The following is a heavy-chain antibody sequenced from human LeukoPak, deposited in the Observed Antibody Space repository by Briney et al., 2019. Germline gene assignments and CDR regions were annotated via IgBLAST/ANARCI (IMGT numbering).Heavy chain of an antibody. CDR2: ISWNSGSI. J-gene: IGHJ4*02. Sequence: AGGSLRLSCAASGFTFDDYAMHWVRHAPGKGLEWVSGISWNSGSIGYADSVKGRFTISRDNAKSSLYLQMNSLRAEDTALYYCAKDRYLDYWGQGTLVTVSS. CDR1: GFTFDDYA. V-gene: IGHV3-9*01. CDR3: AKDRYLDY.